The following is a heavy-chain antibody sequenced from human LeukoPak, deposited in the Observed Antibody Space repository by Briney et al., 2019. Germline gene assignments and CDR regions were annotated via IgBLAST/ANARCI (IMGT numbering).Heavy chain of an antibody. Sequence: PGGSLRLSCAASGFIFNSYWMNWLRQAPGKGLEWVANVDQDGSEKYYVGSVKGRFTISSDNSKNTLSLQMNSLRAEDTALYYCARPLLTTVTPFDYWGQGTLVTVSS. V-gene: IGHV3-7*01. CDR2: VDQDGSEK. D-gene: IGHD4-17*01. CDR3: ARPLLTTVTPFDY. J-gene: IGHJ4*02. CDR1: GFIFNSYW.